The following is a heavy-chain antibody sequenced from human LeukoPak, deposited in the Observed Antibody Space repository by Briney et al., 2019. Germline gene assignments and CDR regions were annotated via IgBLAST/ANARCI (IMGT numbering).Heavy chain of an antibody. CDR3: VAIEKSSSWYKFDY. CDR1: GGSISSYY. Sequence: SETLSLTCTVAGGSISSYYWSWIRQPPGKGLEWIGYIYYSGSANYNPSLKSRVTISVDTSKNQFSLKLSSVTAADTAVYYYVAIEKSSSWYKFDYWGQGTLVTVSS. V-gene: IGHV4-59*01. D-gene: IGHD6-13*01. J-gene: IGHJ4*02. CDR2: IYYSGSA.